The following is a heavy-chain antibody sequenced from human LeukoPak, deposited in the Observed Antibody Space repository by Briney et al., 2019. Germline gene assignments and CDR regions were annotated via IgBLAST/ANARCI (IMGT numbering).Heavy chain of an antibody. CDR2: INHRGST. CDR3: ASGPFHYFDY. J-gene: IGHJ4*02. V-gene: IGHV4-34*01. D-gene: IGHD3-3*02. Sequence: PSETLSLTCAVWGESFSGYYGSGVRQPPGKGREGSGEINHRGSTNYNPSLTSRVTIAVDTSKNQFSLELSPATTAHTAVYYCASGPFHYFDYWGQGTLVTASS. CDR1: GESFSGYY.